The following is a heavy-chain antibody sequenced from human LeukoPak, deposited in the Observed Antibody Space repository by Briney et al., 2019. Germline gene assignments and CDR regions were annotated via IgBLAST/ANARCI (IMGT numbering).Heavy chain of an antibody. J-gene: IGHJ5*02. CDR2: IYYSGST. Sequence: SETLSLTCTVSGGSISNYYWSWIRQPPGKGLEWIGYIYYSGSTNYNPSLKSRVTISVDTSKNQFSLKLSSVTAADTAVYYCARQKLYSGTLDPWGQGTLVTVSS. V-gene: IGHV4-59*01. CDR1: GGSISNYY. D-gene: IGHD1-26*01. CDR3: ARQKLYSGTLDP.